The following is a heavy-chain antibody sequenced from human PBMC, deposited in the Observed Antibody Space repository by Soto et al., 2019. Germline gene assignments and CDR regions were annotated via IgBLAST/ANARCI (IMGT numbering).Heavy chain of an antibody. D-gene: IGHD2-21*01. Sequence: QLQLQESGSGLVKPSQTLSLTCAVSGGSISSGGYSWSWIRQPPGKGLEWIGYINHSGSTYYNPSLXXXVXISVDRSQNQFSLKLSSVTAADTAVYYCARGPPHSHWGQGTLVTVSS. J-gene: IGHJ4*02. CDR1: GGSISSGGYS. CDR2: INHSGST. V-gene: IGHV4-30-2*01. CDR3: ARGPPHSH.